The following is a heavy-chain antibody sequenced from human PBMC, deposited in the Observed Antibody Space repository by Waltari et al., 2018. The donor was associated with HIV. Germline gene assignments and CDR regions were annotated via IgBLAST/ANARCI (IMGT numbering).Heavy chain of an antibody. CDR2: IHHSGNT. D-gene: IGHD4-17*01. V-gene: IGHV4-38-2*02. Sequence: QVQLQESGPGLGKPSETLSLTCTVSGYSIRSTYYWGWIRQPPGKGLEWIGNIHHSGNTYYNPSLQSRFTIALDTSKNQFSLNLTSLTAADTALYFCAGTLDYGGNSHFYFDLWGRGALVTVSS. CDR1: GYSIRSTYY. CDR3: AGTLDYGGNSHFYFDL. J-gene: IGHJ2*01.